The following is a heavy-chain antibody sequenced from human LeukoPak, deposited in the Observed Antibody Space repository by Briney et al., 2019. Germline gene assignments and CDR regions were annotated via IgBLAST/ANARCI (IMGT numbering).Heavy chain of an antibody. CDR1: GFTFSSYW. CDR2: ISGSGRST. D-gene: IGHD1-26*01. CDR3: APGASGSYYYGMDV. Sequence: GGSLRLSCAASGFTFSSYWMSWVRQAPGKGLEWVSAISGSGRSTYYTDSVKGRFTISRDNSKNTVYLQMNSLRAEDTAVYYCAPGASGSYYYGMDVWGQGTTVTVSS. J-gene: IGHJ6*02. V-gene: IGHV3-23*01.